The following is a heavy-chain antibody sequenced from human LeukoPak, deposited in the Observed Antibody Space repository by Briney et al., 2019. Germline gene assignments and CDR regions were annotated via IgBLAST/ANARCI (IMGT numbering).Heavy chain of an antibody. CDR3: ARDRGYSNGWYDY. CDR2: IGTAGDT. Sequence: GGSLRLSCAASGFIFSNFDMHWVRQAAGKGLEWVSGIGTAGDTYYAGSVKGRFTISRENAKNSLYLQMNSLTAGDTAVYYCARDRGYSNGWYDYWGQGTLVSVSS. J-gene: IGHJ4*02. CDR1: GFIFSNFD. V-gene: IGHV3-13*04. D-gene: IGHD6-13*01.